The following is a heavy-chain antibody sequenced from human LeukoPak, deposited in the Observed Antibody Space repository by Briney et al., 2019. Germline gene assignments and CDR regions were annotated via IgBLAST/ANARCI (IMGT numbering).Heavy chain of an antibody. D-gene: IGHD1-26*01. V-gene: IGHV3-48*04. J-gene: IGHJ4*02. Sequence: GGTLRLSCAASGSTFSSYSMNWVRQAPGKGLEGVSFISSSSSTIYYADSVKGRFTISRDNAKNSLYLQMNSLRAEDTAVYYCARDRGGSYSAIDYWGQGTLVTVSS. CDR1: GSTFSSYS. CDR3: ARDRGGSYSAIDY. CDR2: ISSSSSTI.